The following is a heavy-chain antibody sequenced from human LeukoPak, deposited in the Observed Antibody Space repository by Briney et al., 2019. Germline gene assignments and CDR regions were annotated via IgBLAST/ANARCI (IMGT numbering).Heavy chain of an antibody. J-gene: IGHJ5*02. V-gene: IGHV4-39*02. Sequence: SETLSLTCTVSGGSISSSSYYWGWIRQPPGKGLEWIGSIYYSGSTYYNPSLKSRVTISVDTSKNQFSLKLSSVTAADTAVYYCAREVVTAQNWFDPWGQGTLVTVSS. D-gene: IGHD2-21*02. CDR3: AREVVTAQNWFDP. CDR2: IYYSGST. CDR1: GGSISSSSYY.